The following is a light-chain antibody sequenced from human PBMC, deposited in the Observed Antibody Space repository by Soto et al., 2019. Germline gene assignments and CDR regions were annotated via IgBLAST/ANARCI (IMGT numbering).Light chain of an antibody. CDR2: GAS. CDR3: QQYDSSPRT. Sequence: ETVMTQSPVTLSVSPGDTATLSCRASQRVSSSYLAWYQQKPGQAPRLLIYGASSRATGIPDRFSGSGSGTDFTLTINRLEPEDFAVYYCQQYDSSPRTFGQGTKVDIK. J-gene: IGKJ1*01. CDR1: QRVSSSY. V-gene: IGKV3-20*01.